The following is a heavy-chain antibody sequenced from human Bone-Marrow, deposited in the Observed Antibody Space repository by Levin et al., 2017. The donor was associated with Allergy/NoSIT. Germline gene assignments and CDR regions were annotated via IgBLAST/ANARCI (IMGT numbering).Heavy chain of an antibody. J-gene: IGHJ4*02. V-gene: IGHV3-30*18. CDR1: GFTFSSYV. CDR3: AKAAEGPDYGSGNYFDY. CDR2: IFSDGSNE. Sequence: SGGSLRLSCAASGFTFSSYVMHWVRQAPGKGLEWVSIIFSDGSNEFYADSVKGRFTISRDNSKNTLYLQMNSLRAEDTAVYYCAKAAEGPDYGSGNYFDYWGQGTLVTVSS. D-gene: IGHD3-10*01.